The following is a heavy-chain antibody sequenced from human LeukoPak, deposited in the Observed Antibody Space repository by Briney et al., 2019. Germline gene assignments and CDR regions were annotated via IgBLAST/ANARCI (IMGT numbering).Heavy chain of an antibody. CDR1: GYTFTSYA. Sequence: GASVRVSRKASGYTFTSYAMHWVRQAPGQRLEWMGWINAGNGNTKYSQKFQGRVTITRDTSASTAYMELSSLRSEDTAVYYCARDLRSRVRGTYYYYYGMDVWGQGTTVTVSS. D-gene: IGHD3-10*01. CDR2: INAGNGNT. CDR3: ARDLRSRVRGTYYYYYGMDV. J-gene: IGHJ6*02. V-gene: IGHV1-3*01.